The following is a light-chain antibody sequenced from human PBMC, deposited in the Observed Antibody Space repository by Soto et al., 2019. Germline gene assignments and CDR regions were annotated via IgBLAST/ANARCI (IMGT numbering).Light chain of an antibody. Sequence: DIQMNQSPSTLSASVGDRVTITCRARQSISTWLAWYQQKPGKAPKLLIYKASSLEGGVPSRFGGSGSGTLFNITISSLHPDDFATYYGQQYNTYPLTFGGGTTVDIK. CDR2: KAS. V-gene: IGKV1-5*03. CDR3: QQYNTYPLT. J-gene: IGKJ4*01. CDR1: QSISTW.